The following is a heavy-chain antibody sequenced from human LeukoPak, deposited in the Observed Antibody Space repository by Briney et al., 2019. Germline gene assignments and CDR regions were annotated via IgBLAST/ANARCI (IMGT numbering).Heavy chain of an antibody. J-gene: IGHJ4*02. D-gene: IGHD6-19*01. V-gene: IGHV3-7*03. Sequence: GGSLRLSCVASGLSISGQWMNWVRQAPGQGLEWVANIKHDGSEEHYVDSVKGRFTISRDNFKKTLYLQLSSLRAEDAAVYYCAKTTVSNGWYYFDYWGQGTLVTVSS. CDR1: GLSISGQW. CDR3: AKTTVSNGWYYFDY. CDR2: IKHDGSEE.